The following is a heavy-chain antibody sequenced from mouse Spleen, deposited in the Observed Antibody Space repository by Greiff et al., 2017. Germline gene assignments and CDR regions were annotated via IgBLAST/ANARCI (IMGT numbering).Heavy chain of an antibody. V-gene: IGHV1-55*01. CDR3: ARNHYDYDGEFAY. CDR1: GYTFTSYW. CDR2: IYPGSGST. Sequence: QVQLKQPGAELVKPGASVKMSCKASGYTFTSYWITWVKQRPGQGLEWIGDIYPGSGSTNYNEKFKSKATLTVDTSSSTAYMQLSSLTSEDSAVYYCARNHYDYDGEFAYWGQGTLVTVSA. D-gene: IGHD2-4*01. J-gene: IGHJ3*01.